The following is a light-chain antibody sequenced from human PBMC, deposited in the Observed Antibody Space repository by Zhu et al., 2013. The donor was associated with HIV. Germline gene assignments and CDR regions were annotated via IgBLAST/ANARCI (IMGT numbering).Light chain of an antibody. CDR2: GAS. CDR1: QSVSRS. Sequence: IVMTQSPATLSVSPGERATLSCRASQSVSRSLAWYQQKPGQPPRLLIYGASVRATGIPARFSGSGSGTEFTLTISSLQSEDFAVYYCQQYDNWYSFGQGTKLEIK. V-gene: IGKV3-15*01. J-gene: IGKJ2*03. CDR3: QQYDNWYS.